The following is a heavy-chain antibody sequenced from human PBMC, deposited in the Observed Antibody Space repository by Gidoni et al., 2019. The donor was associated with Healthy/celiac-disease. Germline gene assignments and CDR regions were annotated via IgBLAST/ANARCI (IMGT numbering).Heavy chain of an antibody. V-gene: IGHV3-23*01. Sequence: EVQLLESGGGLVQPGGSLRLSCAASGFTFSSYAMSWVRQAPGKGLEWVSAISGSGGSTYYADSVKGRFTISRDNSKNTLYLQMNSLRAEDTAVYYCAKGLRLTIFGVVRLDYGMDVWGQGTTVTVSS. D-gene: IGHD3-3*01. CDR2: ISGSGGST. J-gene: IGHJ6*02. CDR3: AKGLRLTIFGVVRLDYGMDV. CDR1: GFTFSSYA.